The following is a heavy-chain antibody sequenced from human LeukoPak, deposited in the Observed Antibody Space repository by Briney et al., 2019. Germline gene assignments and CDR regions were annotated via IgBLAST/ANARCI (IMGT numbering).Heavy chain of an antibody. J-gene: IGHJ6*03. CDR2: INYSGST. Sequence: PSETLSLTCTVSGGSISSYYWSWIRQPPGKGLEWIGYINYSGSTNYNPSLKSRVNISVDMSKNQFSLKLSSVTAADTAVYYCARDGDLKDGFYYYYYMDVWGKGTTVTVSS. D-gene: IGHD5-24*01. CDR3: ARDGDLKDGFYYYYYMDV. CDR1: GGSISSYY. V-gene: IGHV4-59*01.